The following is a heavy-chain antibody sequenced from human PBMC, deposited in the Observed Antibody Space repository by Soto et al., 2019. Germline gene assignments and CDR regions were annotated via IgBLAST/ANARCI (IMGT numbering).Heavy chain of an antibody. J-gene: IGHJ4*02. CDR2: IYYSGST. Sequence: SETLSLTCTVSGGSISSSSYYWGWIRQPPGKGLEWIGSIYYSGSTYYNPSLKSRVTISVDTSKNQFSLKLSSVTAADTAVYYCARLSRARFDYWGQGTLVTVSS. V-gene: IGHV4-39*01. CDR3: ARLSRARFDY. CDR1: GGSISSSSYY.